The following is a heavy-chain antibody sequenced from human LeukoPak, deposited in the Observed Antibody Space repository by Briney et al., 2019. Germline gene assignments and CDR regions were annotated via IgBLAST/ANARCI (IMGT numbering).Heavy chain of an antibody. J-gene: IGHJ4*02. V-gene: IGHV4-30-2*01. D-gene: IGHD6-6*01. CDR2: IYHSGST. Sequence: PSQTLSLTCTVSGGSISSGGYYWSWIRQPPGKGLEWIGYIYHSGSTYYNPSLKSRVTISVDRSKNQFSLKLSSVTAADTAVYYCARAQSIAALSFDYWGQGTLVTVSS. CDR1: GGSISSGGYY. CDR3: ARAQSIAALSFDY.